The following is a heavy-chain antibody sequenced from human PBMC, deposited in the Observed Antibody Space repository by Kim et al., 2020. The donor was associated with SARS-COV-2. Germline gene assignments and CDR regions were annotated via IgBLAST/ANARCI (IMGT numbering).Heavy chain of an antibody. CDR1: GFTFSSYA. CDR3: AKDIGDQLRFLEWPGDDAFDI. J-gene: IGHJ3*02. V-gene: IGHV3-23*01. CDR2: ISGSGGST. D-gene: IGHD3-3*01. Sequence: GGSLRLSCAASGFTFSSYAMSWVRQAPGKGLEWVSAISGSGGSTYYADSVKGRFTISRDNSKNTLYLQMNSLRAEDTAVYYCAKDIGDQLRFLEWPGDDAFDIWGQGTMVTVSS.